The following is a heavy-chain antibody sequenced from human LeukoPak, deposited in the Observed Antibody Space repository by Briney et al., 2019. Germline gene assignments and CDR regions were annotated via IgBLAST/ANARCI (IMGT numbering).Heavy chain of an antibody. V-gene: IGHV4-34*01. CDR1: GGSFSGYY. J-gene: IGHJ3*02. CDR3: ARGYYDFWSGYQGGFAFDI. Sequence: SETLSLTCAVYGGSFSGYYWSWIRQPPGKGLEWIGEINHSGSTNYNPSLKSRVTISVDTSKNQFSLKLSSVTAADTAVYYCARGYYDFWSGYQGGFAFDIWGQGTMVTVSS. CDR2: INHSGST. D-gene: IGHD3-3*01.